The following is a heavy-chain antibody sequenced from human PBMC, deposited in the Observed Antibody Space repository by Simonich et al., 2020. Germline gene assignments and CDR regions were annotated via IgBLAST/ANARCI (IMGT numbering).Heavy chain of an antibody. V-gene: IGHV4-59*08. D-gene: IGHD5-12*01. CDR1: GGSISNYY. J-gene: IGHJ4*02. Sequence: QVQLQESGPGLVKPSETLSLTCTVSGGSISNYYWSWIRQPPGKGLGWIGYIYYSVSTNYNPSLKSRVTISVDTSKNQFSLKLSSVTAADTAVYYCARHDRWLQFYFDYWGQGTLVTVSS. CDR2: IYYSVST. CDR3: ARHDRWLQFYFDY.